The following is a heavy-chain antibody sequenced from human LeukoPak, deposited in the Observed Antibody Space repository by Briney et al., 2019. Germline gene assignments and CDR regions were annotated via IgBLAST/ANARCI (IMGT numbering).Heavy chain of an antibody. CDR2: LYSDGNT. Sequence: GGSLRLSCAASGFTVITNDMTWVRQAPGKGLEWVSVLYSDGNTKYADSVQGRCTISRDNSKNTLYLEMNSLSPDDTAVYYCARGVEPLAADTLAYWGQGTLVTVSS. D-gene: IGHD1-14*01. CDR1: GFTVITND. CDR3: ARGVEPLAADTLAY. V-gene: IGHV3-53*01. J-gene: IGHJ4*02.